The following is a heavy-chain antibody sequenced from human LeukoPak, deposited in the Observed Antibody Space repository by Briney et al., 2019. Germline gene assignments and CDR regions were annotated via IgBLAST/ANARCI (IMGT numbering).Heavy chain of an antibody. CDR3: AREPVEMATITTAFDI. J-gene: IGHJ3*02. CDR2: IYTSGST. V-gene: IGHV4-61*02. CDR1: GGSISSGSYY. D-gene: IGHD5-24*01. Sequence: SETLSLTCTVSGGSISSGSYYWSWIRQPAGKGLEWIGRIYTSGSTNYNPSPKSRVTISVDTSKNQFSLKLSSVTAADTAVYYCAREPVEMATITTAFDIWGQGTMVTVSS.